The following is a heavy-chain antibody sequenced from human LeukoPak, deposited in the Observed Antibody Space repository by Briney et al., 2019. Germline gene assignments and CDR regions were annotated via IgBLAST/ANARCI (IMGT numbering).Heavy chain of an antibody. V-gene: IGHV3-23*01. J-gene: IGHJ1*01. CDR1: GFTFSSYA. CDR3: AKVYLTYYDFWSGYSRAEYFQH. D-gene: IGHD3-3*01. Sequence: GGSLRLSCAASGFTFSSYAMSWVRQAPGKGLEWVSAISGSGGSTYYADSVKGRFTISRDNSKNTLHLQMNSLRAEDTAVYYCAKVYLTYYDFWSGYSRAEYFQHWGQGTLVTVSS. CDR2: ISGSGGST.